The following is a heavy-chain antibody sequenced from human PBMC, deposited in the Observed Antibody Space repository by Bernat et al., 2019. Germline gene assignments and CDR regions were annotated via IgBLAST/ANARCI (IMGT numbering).Heavy chain of an antibody. CDR2: INTYSGST. J-gene: IGHJ2*01. D-gene: IGHD3-16*01. Sequence: QVQLVQSGAEVKKPGASVKVSCKASGYTFTGYYMHWVRQAPGQGLEWMGWINTYSGSTNYAQKLQGRVTMTTDTSTSTAYMDLRGLRSDDTAVYYCARGRGGDSWYFDLWGRGTLVTVSS. V-gene: IGHV1-2*02. CDR1: GYTFTGYY. CDR3: ARGRGGDSWYFDL.